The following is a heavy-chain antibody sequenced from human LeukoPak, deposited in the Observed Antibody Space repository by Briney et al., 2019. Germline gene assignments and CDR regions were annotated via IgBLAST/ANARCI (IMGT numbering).Heavy chain of an antibody. CDR2: IKGDGSVI. V-gene: IGHV3-7*01. J-gene: IGHJ4*02. Sequence: GGSLRLSCSTSGFTFSTYWMSWVRQTPEKGLEWVANIKGDGSVINYAESVNGRLTISRDNAKNSLSLQMNGLTDDDTGLYYCAREGLPYSRDYWGQETLVTVSS. D-gene: IGHD4-11*01. CDR1: GFTFSTYW. CDR3: AREGLPYSRDY.